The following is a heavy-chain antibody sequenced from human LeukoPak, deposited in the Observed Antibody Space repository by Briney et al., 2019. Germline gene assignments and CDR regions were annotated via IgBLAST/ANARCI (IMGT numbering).Heavy chain of an antibody. V-gene: IGHV1-69*01. CDR2: IIPTFVTA. D-gene: IGHD6-13*01. CDR3: ARGGWSGDSSSRFPSWFDP. J-gene: IGHJ5*02. CDR1: GGTFSSYA. Sequence: SSVKVSCKASGGTFSSYAISWVRQAPGQGLEWMGGIIPTFVTANYAQKFQGRVTITADESTSTAYMELSSLRSEDTAVYYCARGGWSGDSSSRFPSWFDPWGQGTLVTVSS.